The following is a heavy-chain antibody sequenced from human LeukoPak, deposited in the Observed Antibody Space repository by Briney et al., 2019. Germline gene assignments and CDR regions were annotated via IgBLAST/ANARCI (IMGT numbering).Heavy chain of an antibody. V-gene: IGHV3-30*02. J-gene: IGHJ5*02. Sequence: GGSLRLSCAASGFTFSTYGMHWVRQAPGKGLEWVTFIRHDGSNKCYAQSVKGRFTISRDNSKNTLYLQMSSLRAEDTAVYYCAKDVGNDLTGYYNWFDPWGQGTLVTVSS. CDR2: IRHDGSNK. D-gene: IGHD3-9*01. CDR1: GFTFSTYG. CDR3: AKDVGNDLTGYYNWFDP.